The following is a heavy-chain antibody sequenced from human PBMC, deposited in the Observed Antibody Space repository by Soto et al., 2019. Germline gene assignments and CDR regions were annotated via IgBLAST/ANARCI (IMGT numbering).Heavy chain of an antibody. J-gene: IGHJ6*03. CDR2: ISSNGVGT. Sequence: KGLEYVSGISSNGVGTYYANSVQGRFTISRDNSKNTVYLQMGSLRPEDMAVYYCAGRARPNVSYMEVWVKGTTVTVSS. CDR3: AGRARPNVSYMEV. D-gene: IGHD6-6*01. V-gene: IGHV3-64*01.